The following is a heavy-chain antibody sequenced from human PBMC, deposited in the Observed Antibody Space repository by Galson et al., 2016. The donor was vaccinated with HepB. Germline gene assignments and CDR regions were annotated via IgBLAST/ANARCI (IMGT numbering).Heavy chain of an antibody. D-gene: IGHD6-19*01. Sequence: LRLSCAASGFTFTDYYMSCIRQAPGKGLEWVSHTSSSGSSIFYADSVKGRFTISRDNAKNSLYLQMNRLRAEDTAVYYCARDRYSSGYDLWGQGTLVTVSS. J-gene: IGHJ5*02. CDR2: TSSSGSSI. CDR3: ARDRYSSGYDL. V-gene: IGHV3-11*01. CDR1: GFTFTDYY.